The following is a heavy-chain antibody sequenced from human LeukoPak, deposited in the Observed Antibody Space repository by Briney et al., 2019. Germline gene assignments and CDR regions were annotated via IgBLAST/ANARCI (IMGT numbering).Heavy chain of an antibody. CDR3: ARDGVIAAAANRWFDP. J-gene: IGHJ5*02. D-gene: IGHD6-13*01. V-gene: IGHV4-34*01. CDR2: INHSGST. CDR1: GGSFSGYY. Sequence: SETLSLTCAVSGGSFSGYYWSWIRQPPGKGLEWIGEINHSGSTNYNPSLKSRVTISVDTSKNQFSLKLSSVTAADTAVYYCARDGVIAAAANRWFDPWGQGTLVTVSS.